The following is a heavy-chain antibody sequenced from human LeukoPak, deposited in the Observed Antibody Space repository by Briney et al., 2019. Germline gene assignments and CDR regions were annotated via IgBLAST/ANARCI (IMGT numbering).Heavy chain of an antibody. J-gene: IGHJ2*01. D-gene: IGHD2-21*02. Sequence: GGSLRLSCAASVFTLDDYAMHWVRHAPGKGLECVSGISYNSDTIAYADSVKGRFTLSRDNAKSSLYLQMNTLRAEDTALYYCEKDYCGGDCYSGWYFDLWGRGSLVTVSS. CDR1: VFTLDDYA. V-gene: IGHV3-9*01. CDR3: EKDYCGGDCYSGWYFDL. CDR2: ISYNSDTI.